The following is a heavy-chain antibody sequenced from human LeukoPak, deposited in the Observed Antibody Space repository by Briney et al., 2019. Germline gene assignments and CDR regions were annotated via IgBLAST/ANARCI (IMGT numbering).Heavy chain of an antibody. D-gene: IGHD1-26*01. CDR1: GGSISSYD. CDR2: IHDSGST. J-gene: IGHJ5*02. CDR3: ATYIVGAYNWCDP. V-gene: IGHV4-59*01. Sequence: SETLSLTCAVSGGSISSYDWSWIRQPPGKGLEWIGYIHDSGSTNYNPSLNNRVTFSLDTSKNQFFLKLSSVTAADTAVYYCATYIVGAYNWCDPWGQGTLVTVSS.